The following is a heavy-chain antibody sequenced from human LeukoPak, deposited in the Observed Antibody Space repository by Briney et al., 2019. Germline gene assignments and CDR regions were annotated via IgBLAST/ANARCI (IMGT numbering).Heavy chain of an antibody. CDR2: IIPIFGTA. J-gene: IGHJ4*02. CDR3: AGDSSGWYTLTHYFDY. CDR1: GGTFSSYA. V-gene: IGHV1-69*13. D-gene: IGHD6-19*01. Sequence: ASVKVSCKASGGTFSSYAISWVRQAPGQGLEWMGGIIPIFGTANYAQKFQGRVTITADESTSTAYMELSSLRSEDTAVYYCAGDSSGWYTLTHYFDYWGQGTLVTVSS.